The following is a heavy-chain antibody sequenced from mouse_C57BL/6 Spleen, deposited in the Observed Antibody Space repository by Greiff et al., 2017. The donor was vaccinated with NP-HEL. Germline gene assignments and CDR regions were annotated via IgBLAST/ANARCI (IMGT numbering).Heavy chain of an antibody. Sequence: EVKLEESGGGLVQPGGSMKLSCVASGFTFSNYWMNWVRQSPEKGLEWVAQIRLKSDNYATHYAESVKGRFTISSDDSKSSVYLQMNNLRAEDTGIYYCTGGYYGTLYWGQGTTLTVSS. J-gene: IGHJ2*01. CDR3: TGGYYGTLY. D-gene: IGHD1-1*01. CDR2: IRLKSDNYAT. CDR1: GFTFSNYW. V-gene: IGHV6-3*01.